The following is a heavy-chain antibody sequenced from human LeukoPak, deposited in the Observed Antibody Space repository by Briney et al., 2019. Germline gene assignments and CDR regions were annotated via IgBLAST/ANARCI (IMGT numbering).Heavy chain of an antibody. J-gene: IGHJ4*02. D-gene: IGHD2-15*01. Sequence: GGSLRLSCAASGFTFSSYSMNWVRQAPGKGLEWVSYISTGGSPIYYADSVKGRFTISRDNSKNTLYLQMNSLRAEDTAVYYCAKGYCSGGSCGLDYWGQGTLVTVSS. CDR1: GFTFSSYS. V-gene: IGHV3-48*01. CDR3: AKGYCSGGSCGLDY. CDR2: ISTGGSPI.